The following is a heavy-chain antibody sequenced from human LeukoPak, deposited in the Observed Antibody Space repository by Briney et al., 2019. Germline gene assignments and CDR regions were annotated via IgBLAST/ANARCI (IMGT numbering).Heavy chain of an antibody. D-gene: IGHD5-18*01. CDR3: ARVVTWFDP. J-gene: IGHJ5*02. CDR1: GVTFSSYW. CDR2: ITGDGSGA. Sequence: PGGSLRLSCAASGVTFSSYWMYWGRHAPRKGVVWVSRITGDGSGADYADFVKGRFTISRDNAKNTLYLQMSSLTAEDTALYYCARVVTWFDPWGQGTLVTVSS. V-gene: IGHV3-74*01.